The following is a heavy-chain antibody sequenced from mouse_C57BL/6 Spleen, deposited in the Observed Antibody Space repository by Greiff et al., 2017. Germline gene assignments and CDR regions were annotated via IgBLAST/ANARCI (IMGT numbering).Heavy chain of an antibody. Sequence: QVQLQQPGAELVKPGASVKMSCKASGYTFTSYWITWVKQRPGQGLEWIGDIYPGSGSTNYNEKFKSKATLTVDTSSSTAYMQLSSLTSEYSAVYYCARAYYSNYAYYAMDYWGQGTSVTVSS. CDR3: ARAYYSNYAYYAMDY. J-gene: IGHJ4*01. CDR1: GYTFTSYW. D-gene: IGHD2-5*01. CDR2: IYPGSGST. V-gene: IGHV1-55*01.